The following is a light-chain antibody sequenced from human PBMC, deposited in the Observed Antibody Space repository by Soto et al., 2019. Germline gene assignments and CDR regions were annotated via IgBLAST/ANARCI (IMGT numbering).Light chain of an antibody. CDR3: QQYNNWPRT. CDR2: GAS. CDR1: QSVGSN. J-gene: IGKJ1*01. V-gene: IGKV3-15*01. Sequence: EILMPQSPATLSVSPGERATLSCRASQSVGSNLAWYQQKPGQAPRLLIFGASTRATGFPARLSGSGSGTEFTLAISSLQSEDFAVYYCQQYNNWPRTFGQGTKVEIK.